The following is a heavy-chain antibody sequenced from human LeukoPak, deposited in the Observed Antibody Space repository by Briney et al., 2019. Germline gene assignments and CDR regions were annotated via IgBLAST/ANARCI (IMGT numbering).Heavy chain of an antibody. D-gene: IGHD5-12*01. CDR3: ARGWERGYDYDY. CDR2: MNPNSGNT. J-gene: IGHJ4*02. CDR1: GYTFTGYY. Sequence: ASVKVSCKASGYTFTGYYMHWVRQAPGQGLEWMGWMNPNSGNTGYAQKFQGRVTMTRYTSISTAYMELSSLRSEDTAVYYCARGWERGYDYDYWGQGTLVTVSS. V-gene: IGHV1-8*02.